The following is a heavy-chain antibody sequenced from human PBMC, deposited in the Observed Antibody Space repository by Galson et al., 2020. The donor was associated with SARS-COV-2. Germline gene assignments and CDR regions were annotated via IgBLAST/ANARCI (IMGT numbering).Heavy chain of an antibody. J-gene: IGHJ4*01. CDR3: ARETDDHTSSWSAF. V-gene: IGHV3-30*04. Sequence: SLRLSCEASGSTSSKSAMHWVRQAPRKGQERGAIITNDGTAKYNSDSVKGRFTISRDNSKNTLYLQMNSLRPEHTAVYYCARETDDHTSSWSAFWGHGTLVTVSS. D-gene: IGHD6-13*01. CDR1: GSTSSKSA. CDR2: ITNDGTAK.